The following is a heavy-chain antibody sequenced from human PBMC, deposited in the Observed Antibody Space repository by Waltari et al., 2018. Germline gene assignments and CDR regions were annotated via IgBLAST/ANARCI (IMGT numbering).Heavy chain of an antibody. CDR3: ARDLLRYCTNGVCYRGGYFDY. D-gene: IGHD2-8*01. CDR2: INHSGST. V-gene: IGHV4-34*01. J-gene: IGHJ4*02. Sequence: QVQLQQWGAGLLKPSETLSLTCAVYGGSFSGYYWSWIRQPPGKGLEWIGEINHSGSTNYNPSLKSRVTISVDTSKNQFSLKLSSVTAADTAVYYCARDLLRYCTNGVCYRGGYFDYWGQGTLVTVSS. CDR1: GGSFSGYY.